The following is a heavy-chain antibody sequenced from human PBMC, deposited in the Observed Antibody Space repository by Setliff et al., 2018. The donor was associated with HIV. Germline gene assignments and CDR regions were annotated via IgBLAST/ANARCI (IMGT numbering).Heavy chain of an antibody. CDR1: GYTFTSYI. CDR3: AREFPGGTKGIDY. Sequence: ASVKVSCKASGYTFTSYILHWVRRAAGRGLEWVGRIAPSSGGIHYAQKFQDRVTMTRDTSTSTVYMDLSRLRSEDTAVYYCAREFPGGTKGIDYWGQGTLVTVSS. D-gene: IGHD1-1*01. CDR2: IAPSSGGI. V-gene: IGHV1-46*01. J-gene: IGHJ4*02.